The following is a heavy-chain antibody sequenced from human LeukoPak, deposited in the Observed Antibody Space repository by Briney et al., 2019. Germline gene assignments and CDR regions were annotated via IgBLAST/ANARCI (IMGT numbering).Heavy chain of an antibody. Sequence: ASVKVSCKASGGTFSSYAISWVRQAPGQGLEWMGRIIPISGIANYAQKFQGRVTITADKSTSTAYMELSSLRSEDTAVYYCARVGYCSGGSCYSDWFDPWGQGTLVTVSS. CDR1: GGTFSSYA. D-gene: IGHD2-15*01. CDR2: IIPISGIA. J-gene: IGHJ5*02. V-gene: IGHV1-69*04. CDR3: ARVGYCSGGSCYSDWFDP.